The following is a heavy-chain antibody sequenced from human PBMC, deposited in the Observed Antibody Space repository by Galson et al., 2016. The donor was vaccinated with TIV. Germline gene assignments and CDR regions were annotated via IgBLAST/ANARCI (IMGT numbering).Heavy chain of an antibody. CDR2: IYFDDSET. V-gene: IGHV5-51*01. J-gene: IGHJ4*02. Sequence: QSGAEVKKSGESLKISCKTSGNTLINSWIAWVRQMPGKGLECMGVIYFDDSETIYSSSFEGHVTISVDKSINTAYLHWNRLKASDSAMYYCARLGCGADCYSGVGKWGQGTLVTVAS. CDR3: ARLGCGADCYSGVGK. CDR1: GNTLINSW. D-gene: IGHD2-21*01.